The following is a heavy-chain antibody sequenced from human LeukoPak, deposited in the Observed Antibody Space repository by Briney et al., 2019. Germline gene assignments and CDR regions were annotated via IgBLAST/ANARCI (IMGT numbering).Heavy chain of an antibody. CDR3: ARPRAELGWFDP. V-gene: IGHV3-21*01. J-gene: IGHJ5*02. CDR2: ISSSSSYI. CDR1: GFTFKNAW. Sequence: GGSLRLSCAASGFTFKNAWMNWVRQAPGKGLEWVSSISSSSSYIYYADSVKGRFTISRDNAKNSLYLQMNSLRAEDTAVYYCARPRAELGWFDPWGQGTLVTVSS. D-gene: IGHD3-10*01.